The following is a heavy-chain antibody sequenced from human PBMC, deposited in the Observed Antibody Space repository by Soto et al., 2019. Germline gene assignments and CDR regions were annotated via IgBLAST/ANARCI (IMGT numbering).Heavy chain of an antibody. Sequence: PGESLKISCKGSGYSFTSYWIGWVRQIPGKGLEWMGIIYPGDSDTRYSPSFQGQVTISADKSISTAYLQWSSLKASDTAMYYCARHRFGDYLLTRYYGMDVWGQGTTVTVSS. V-gene: IGHV5-51*01. CDR3: ARHRFGDYLLTRYYGMDV. J-gene: IGHJ6*02. D-gene: IGHD4-17*01. CDR2: IYPGDSDT. CDR1: GYSFTSYW.